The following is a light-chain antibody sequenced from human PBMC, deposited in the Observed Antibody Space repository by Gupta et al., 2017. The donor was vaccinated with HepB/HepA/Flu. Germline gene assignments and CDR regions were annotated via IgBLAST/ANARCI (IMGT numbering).Light chain of an antibody. CDR1: QNVDNW. CDR3: QQYKDFNT. Sequence: DIQMTQSPSTLSVYVGDTVTITCRASQNVDNWVAWYQQKPGKGPKLLIHRASKLQSGVPSRFSGSGSGTEFIYTISRRQPDDFATYYGQQYKDFNTFGGGTKVEI. CDR2: RAS. V-gene: IGKV1-5*03. J-gene: IGKJ4*01.